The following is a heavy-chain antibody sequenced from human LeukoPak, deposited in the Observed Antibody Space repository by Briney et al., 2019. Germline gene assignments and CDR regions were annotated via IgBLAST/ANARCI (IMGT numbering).Heavy chain of an antibody. CDR3: ADPGVGY. CDR1: GFTFSSYA. CDR2: ISYDGSNK. V-gene: IGHV3-30-3*01. D-gene: IGHD2-8*01. Sequence: GRSLRLSCAASGFTFSSYAMHWVRQAPGKGLEWVAVISYDGSNKYYADSVKGRFTISRDNSKNTLYLQMNSLRAEDTAVYYCADPGVGYWGQGTLVTVSA. J-gene: IGHJ4*02.